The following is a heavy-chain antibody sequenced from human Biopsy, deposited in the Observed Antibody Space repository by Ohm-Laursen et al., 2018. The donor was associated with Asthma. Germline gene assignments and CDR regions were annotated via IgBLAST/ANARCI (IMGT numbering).Heavy chain of an antibody. CDR1: GGSLTGHY. CDR3: ARAAITGIRGWFDP. J-gene: IGHJ5*02. Sequence: SDTLSLTCTVSGGSLTGHYWNWIRQPPGKGLEWIGEIDQSGYTNYNPSLKSRVTISAATSKNQFHLNLSSVTAADTAVYFCARAAITGIRGWFDPWAQGPLSPSPQ. D-gene: IGHD1-20*01. CDR2: IDQSGYT. V-gene: IGHV4-34*01.